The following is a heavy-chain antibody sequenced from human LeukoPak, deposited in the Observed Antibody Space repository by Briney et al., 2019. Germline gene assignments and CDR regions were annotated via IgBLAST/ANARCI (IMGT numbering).Heavy chain of an antibody. CDR1: GYTFTCYY. CDR3: ARVGEIRYFDWAPPYNDY. CDR2: INHNSGGT. J-gene: IGHJ4*02. V-gene: IGHV1-2*06. D-gene: IGHD3-9*01. Sequence: ASVKVSCKASGYTFTCYYMHWVRQAPGQGREWMGRINHNSGGTNYAQKFQGRVTMTGDTSISTAYMELSRLRSDDTAVYYCARVGEIRYFDWAPPYNDYWGQGTLVTVSS.